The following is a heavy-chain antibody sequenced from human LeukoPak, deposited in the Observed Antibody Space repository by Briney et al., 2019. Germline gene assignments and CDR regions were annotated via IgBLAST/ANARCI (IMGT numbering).Heavy chain of an antibody. J-gene: IGHJ4*02. Sequence: GGSLRLSCAASGFTFSTFEMSWVRQAPGKGLEWVSYISSSGDTRFYAGSVKGRFTISRDNAKNSLFLQMNSLRVEDTALYFCAGGYGSYSPDYWGQGTRVTVS. D-gene: IGHD1-26*01. V-gene: IGHV3-48*03. CDR3: AGGYGSYSPDY. CDR2: ISSSGDTR. CDR1: GFTFSTFE.